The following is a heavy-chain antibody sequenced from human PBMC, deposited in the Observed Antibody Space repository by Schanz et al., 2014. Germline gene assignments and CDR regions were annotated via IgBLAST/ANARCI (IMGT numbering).Heavy chain of an antibody. CDR3: TTDRLWSGGGFDR. V-gene: IGHV3-15*01. CDR2: IKSKFDGATT. CDR1: GFTFSDAW. D-gene: IGHD3-10*01. Sequence: EVQLVESGGGLVKPGGFLRLSCAASGFTFSDAWMSWVRQAPGKGLEWVGRIKSKFDGATTDYVAPVKGRFSISRDDSTNTLYLQRSSLTMEDTAVYYWTTDRLWSGGGFDRWGQGALVTVSS. J-gene: IGHJ5*02.